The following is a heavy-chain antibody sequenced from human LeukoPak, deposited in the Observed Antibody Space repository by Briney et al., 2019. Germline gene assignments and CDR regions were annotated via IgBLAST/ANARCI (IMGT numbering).Heavy chain of an antibody. CDR3: VRDFVGPDEY. CDR2: ISRGSSTI. V-gene: IGHV3-48*04. Sequence: GGSLRLSCAASEFTFNSYSMNWVRQAPGKGLEWISSISRGSSTIYYADSVKGRFTISRDNAKNTLYLQMNGLGVEDTAVYYCVRDFVGPDEYWGQGTQVTVSS. J-gene: IGHJ4*02. CDR1: EFTFNSYS. D-gene: IGHD2-21*01.